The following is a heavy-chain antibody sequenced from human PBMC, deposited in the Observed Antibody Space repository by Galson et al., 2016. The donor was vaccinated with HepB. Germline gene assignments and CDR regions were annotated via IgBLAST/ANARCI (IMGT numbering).Heavy chain of an antibody. CDR3: ARDGTDGMDA. CDR2: VSTTETT. CDR1: GGSVSRYY. D-gene: IGHD1-26*01. J-gene: IGHJ6*02. Sequence: SETLSLTCIVSGGSVSRYYWGWIRQPAGKGLEWIGRVSTTETTNYNPSLKSRVTLSVDTPKNQFSLNLSSVTDADTAVYFCARDGTDGMDAWGQGTTVTVSS. V-gene: IGHV4-4*07.